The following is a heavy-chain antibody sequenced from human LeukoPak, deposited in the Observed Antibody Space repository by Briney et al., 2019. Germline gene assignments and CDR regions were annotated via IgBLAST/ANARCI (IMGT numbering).Heavy chain of an antibody. D-gene: IGHD1-26*01. CDR2: IDPSDSFT. V-gene: IGHV5-10-1*01. J-gene: IGHJ4*02. CDR3: ARHSSEGTTTRHLDY. Sequence: GESLRISCKGSGYSFTTYWICWVRQMPGKGLEWMGRIDPSDSFTNYSPSFQGHATISADKSISTAYLQWSSLKASDTAMYYCARHSSEGTTTRHLDYWGQGTLVTVSS. CDR1: GYSFTTYW.